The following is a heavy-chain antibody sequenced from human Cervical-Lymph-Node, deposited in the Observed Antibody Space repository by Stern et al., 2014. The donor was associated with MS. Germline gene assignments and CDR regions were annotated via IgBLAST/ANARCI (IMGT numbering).Heavy chain of an antibody. V-gene: IGHV1-2*02. Sequence: QVQLVESGAEVKKPGASVKVSCKASGYTFTGYYIHWVRQAPGQGLEWMGWISPNNGDPNYAQNFQGRVTMTRDTSISTAYMELSRLRSDDTAVYYCAKDGYNYWGQGTLVTVSS. CDR3: AKDGYNY. D-gene: IGHD5-24*01. J-gene: IGHJ4*02. CDR1: GYTFTGYY. CDR2: ISPNNGDP.